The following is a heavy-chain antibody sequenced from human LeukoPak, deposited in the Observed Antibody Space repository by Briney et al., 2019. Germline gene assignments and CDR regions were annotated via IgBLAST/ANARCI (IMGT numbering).Heavy chain of an antibody. V-gene: IGHV5-51*01. CDR2: IYPGDSDT. J-gene: IGHJ6*03. D-gene: IGHD1-26*01. Sequence: GESLKISCKGSGSSFTSYWIGWVRQMPGKGLGWMGIIYPGDSDTRYSPSFQGQVTISADKSISTAYLQWSSLKASDTAMYYCARQRASGSYLTYMDVWGKGTTVTVSS. CDR1: GSSFTSYW. CDR3: ARQRASGSYLTYMDV.